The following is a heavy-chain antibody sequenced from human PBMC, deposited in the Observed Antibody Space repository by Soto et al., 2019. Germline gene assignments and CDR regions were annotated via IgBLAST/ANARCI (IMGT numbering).Heavy chain of an antibody. CDR1: GGSLSSYY. Sequence: SETLSLTCTVSGGSLSSYYWSWIRQPPGKGLEWIGYIYYSGSTNYNPSLKSRVTISVDTSKNQFSLKLSSVTAADTAVYYCARLTAVAGKVVDYWGQGTLVNVSS. J-gene: IGHJ4*02. V-gene: IGHV4-59*08. CDR2: IYYSGST. D-gene: IGHD6-19*01. CDR3: ARLTAVAGKVVDY.